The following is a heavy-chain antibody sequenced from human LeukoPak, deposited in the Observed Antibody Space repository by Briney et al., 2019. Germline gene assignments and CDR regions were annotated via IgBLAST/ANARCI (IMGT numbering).Heavy chain of an antibody. Sequence: GGSLRLSCAAAGLTVSSNFMSWVRQAPGKGLEWVSIIHLGGAAYYADSVKGRFTISRDNSKNTLYLQMNSLRAEDTAVYYCARPRGWERRWYFDLWGRGTLVTVSS. D-gene: IGHD1-26*01. CDR2: IHLGGAA. CDR3: ARPRGWERRWYFDL. J-gene: IGHJ2*01. CDR1: GLTVSSNF. V-gene: IGHV3-66*01.